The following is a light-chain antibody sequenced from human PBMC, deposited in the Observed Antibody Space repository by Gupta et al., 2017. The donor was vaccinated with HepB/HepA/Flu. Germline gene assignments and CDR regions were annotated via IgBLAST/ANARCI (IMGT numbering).Light chain of an antibody. J-gene: IGKJ1*01. V-gene: IGKV3-20*01. CDR3: RQYCSSPRT. CDR1: QTVSSSY. Sequence: EILLTQSPPTLSSSPGGRATLPCRASQTVSSSYLAWYQQTPGQAPRLLIYGPSSSVTDISDRFSGSGSATAFTLTISRLKPEDFAVYYCRQYCSSPRTFGQGTKVESK. CDR2: GPS.